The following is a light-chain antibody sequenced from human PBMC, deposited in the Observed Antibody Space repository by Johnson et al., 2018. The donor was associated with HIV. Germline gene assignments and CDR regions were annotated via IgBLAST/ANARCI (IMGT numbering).Light chain of an antibody. CDR2: ENN. J-gene: IGLJ1*01. Sequence: QSVLTQPPSVSAAPGHKVTISCSGSSSNIGNNYVSWYQQLPGTAPKLLIYENNKRPSGIPDRFSGSKSGTSATLGITGLQTGDEAYYYCGTWDSSLRAGYVFGTGTKVTVL. V-gene: IGLV1-51*02. CDR1: SSNIGNNY. CDR3: GTWDSSLRAGYV.